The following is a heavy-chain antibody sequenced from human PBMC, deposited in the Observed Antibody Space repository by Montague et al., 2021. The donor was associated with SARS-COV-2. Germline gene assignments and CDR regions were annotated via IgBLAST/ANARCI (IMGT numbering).Heavy chain of an antibody. CDR2: TYYSGSA. J-gene: IGHJ4*02. D-gene: IGHD2/OR15-2a*01. CDR1: GASINAYY. Sequence: SETLSLTCTVSGASINAYYWTWIRQPPGKGLEYIGFTYYSGSANYNPSLKSRVTISVDKSKNQFSLTLTSATAADTAMYYCARLAPERHCNVATCSPHWGQGILVTVSS. CDR3: ARLAPERHCNVATCSPH. V-gene: IGHV4-59*01.